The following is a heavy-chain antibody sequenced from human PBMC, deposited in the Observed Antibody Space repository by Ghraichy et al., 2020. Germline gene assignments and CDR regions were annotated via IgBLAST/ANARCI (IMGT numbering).Heavy chain of an antibody. CDR2: INSDGSST. Sequence: GGSLRLSCAASGFTVSSYGMHWVRQAPGKGLVWVSRINSDGSSTSYADSVKGRFTISRDNAKNTLYLQMNSLRAEDTAVYYCARAPSGDGYNLAYWGQGTLVTVSS. CDR3: ARAPSGDGYNLAY. J-gene: IGHJ4*02. D-gene: IGHD5-24*01. CDR1: GFTVSSYG. V-gene: IGHV3-74*01.